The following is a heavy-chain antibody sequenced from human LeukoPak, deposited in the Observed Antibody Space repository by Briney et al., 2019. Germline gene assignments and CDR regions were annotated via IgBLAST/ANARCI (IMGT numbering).Heavy chain of an antibody. CDR1: GGSISNYY. CDR3: ARRAGSYLGYWYFGL. J-gene: IGHJ2*01. V-gene: IGHV4-4*09. CDR2: MYPSGSS. Sequence: SETLSLTCSVSGGSISNYYWTWIRQPPGKGLEWIGYMYPSGSSNYHPSLKSRITMSIDTSKNQFSLILTSVTASDTAIYYCARRAGSYLGYWYFGLWGRGTLVTVSS. D-gene: IGHD1-26*01.